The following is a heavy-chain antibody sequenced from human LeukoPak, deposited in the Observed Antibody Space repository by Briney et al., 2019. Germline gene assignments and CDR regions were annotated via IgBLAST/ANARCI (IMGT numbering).Heavy chain of an antibody. Sequence: SGGSLRLSCAASGFTFSSYAMSWVRQAPGKGLEWVSAISGSGGSTYYADSVKGRFTISRDNSKNTLYLQMNSLRAEDTAVYYCARDRSPYYYDSSGYLDYWGQGTLVTVSS. J-gene: IGHJ4*02. CDR3: ARDRSPYYYDSSGYLDY. CDR1: GFTFSSYA. V-gene: IGHV3-23*01. D-gene: IGHD3-22*01. CDR2: ISGSGGST.